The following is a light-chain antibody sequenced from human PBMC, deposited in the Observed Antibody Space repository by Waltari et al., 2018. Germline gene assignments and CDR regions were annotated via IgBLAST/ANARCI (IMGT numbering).Light chain of an antibody. Sequence: QSVLTQPPSVSGAPGQRVTISCSGSSSNIGAGYDVHWYQQLQGTAPKLLISNTGKRPSGDPDRFSGSKSGTSASLAITGLQAEDEADYDGQSYDDRLSGSRVFGGGTKLTVL. CDR2: NTG. J-gene: IGLJ3*02. CDR1: SSNIGAGYD. V-gene: IGLV1-40*01. CDR3: QSYDDRLSGSRV.